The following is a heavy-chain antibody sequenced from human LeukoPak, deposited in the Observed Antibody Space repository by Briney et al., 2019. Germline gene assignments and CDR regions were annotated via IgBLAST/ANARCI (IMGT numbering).Heavy chain of an antibody. J-gene: IGHJ4*02. CDR3: AKDSKQFSLDY. CDR1: GFTFSSYA. D-gene: IGHD6-19*01. V-gene: IGHV3-23*01. Sequence: GGSLRPSCAASGFTFSSYAMSWGRQSPGKGLEWCSAISGSVGSTYYAASLKARFTIPSDNSKNPLHLEMNSLRGEDTGVYYCAKDSKQFSLDYWGEGTLVTVSS. CDR2: ISGSVGST.